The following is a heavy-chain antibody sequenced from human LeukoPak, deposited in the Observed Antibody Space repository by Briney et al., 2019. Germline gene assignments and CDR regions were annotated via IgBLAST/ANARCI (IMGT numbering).Heavy chain of an antibody. Sequence: ASVKVSCKASGYTFTSYAMHWVRQAPGQGLEWMGWISGYNGNTKYAQRFQGRVTMTTDTSTDTVYMELRSLKSDDTAVYYCARVDTSMEDAFDIWGQGTMVAVSS. J-gene: IGHJ3*02. V-gene: IGHV1-18*01. CDR3: ARVDTSMEDAFDI. D-gene: IGHD5-18*01. CDR1: GYTFTSYA. CDR2: ISGYNGNT.